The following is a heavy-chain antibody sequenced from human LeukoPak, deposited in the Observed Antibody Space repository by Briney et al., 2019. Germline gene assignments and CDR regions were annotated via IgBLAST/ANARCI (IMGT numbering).Heavy chain of an antibody. CDR1: GGSISPYY. V-gene: IGHV4-59*12. CDR3: ARMELAPDYYYYYMDV. D-gene: IGHD1-26*01. Sequence: PSETLSLTCTVSGGSISPYYWSWIRQPPGKGLEWLGYIYYSGNTDYNPSLKSRVAISVDTSKNQFSLKLSSVTAADTAVYYCARMELAPDYYYYYMDVWGKGTTVTVSS. J-gene: IGHJ6*03. CDR2: IYYSGNT.